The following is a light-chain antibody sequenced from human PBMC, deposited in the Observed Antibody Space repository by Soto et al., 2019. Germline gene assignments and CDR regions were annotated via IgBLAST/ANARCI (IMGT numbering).Light chain of an antibody. V-gene: IGKV3-20*01. J-gene: IGKJ1*01. CDR3: QQYGSSPPT. Sequence: EIVLTQSPGTLSLSPGERATLSCRASQSVSTNYLAWYQRKPGQAPRILIYGASSRATGIPDRFSGSGSGTDFTLTITRLEPEDFAVYSCQQYGSSPPTFGQGTKVEIK. CDR2: GAS. CDR1: QSVSTNY.